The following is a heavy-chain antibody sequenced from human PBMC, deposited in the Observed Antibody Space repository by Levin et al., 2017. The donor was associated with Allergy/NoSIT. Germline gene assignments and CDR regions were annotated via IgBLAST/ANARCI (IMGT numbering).Heavy chain of an antibody. V-gene: IGHV1-69*01. CDR3: ARGSLYSSSSGGMVY. CDR2: IIPIFGTA. Sequence: KISCKASGGTFSSYAISWVRQAPGQGLEWMGGIIPIFGTANYAQKFQGRVTITADESTSTAYMELSSLRSEDTAVYYCARGSLYSSSSGGMVYWGQGTLVTVSS. CDR1: GGTFSSYA. J-gene: IGHJ4*02. D-gene: IGHD6-6*01.